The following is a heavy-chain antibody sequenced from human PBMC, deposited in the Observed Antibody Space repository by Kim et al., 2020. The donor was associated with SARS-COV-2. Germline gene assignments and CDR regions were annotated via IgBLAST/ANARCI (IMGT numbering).Heavy chain of an antibody. V-gene: IGHV6-1*01. J-gene: IGHJ5*02. D-gene: IGHD1-1*01. CDR2: TYYRSKWYN. CDR1: GDRVSSNSAA. Sequence: SQTLSLTCAISGDRVSSNSAAWHWIRQSPSRGLEWLGRTYYRSKWYNDYAVSVKSRITINPDTSKNQFSLQLNSVTPEDTAVYYCAREPGTTIGNWFDPWGQGTLVTVSS. CDR3: AREPGTTIGNWFDP.